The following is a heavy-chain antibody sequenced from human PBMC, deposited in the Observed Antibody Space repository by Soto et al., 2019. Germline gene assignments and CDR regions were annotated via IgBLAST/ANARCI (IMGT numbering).Heavy chain of an antibody. J-gene: IGHJ5*01. CDR2: ISGSGDST. Sequence: EVQLLESGGGLVQPGGSLRLSCAASGFTFSSYAMRWVRQAPGKGLEWVSVISGSGDSTYYADSVKGRFTTSRDNSKNTLYLQMNSLKAEEKAVYYCARWGSGRYYDSWGQGALVTVSS. CDR3: ARWGSGRYYDS. CDR1: GFTFSSYA. V-gene: IGHV3-23*01. D-gene: IGHD1-26*01.